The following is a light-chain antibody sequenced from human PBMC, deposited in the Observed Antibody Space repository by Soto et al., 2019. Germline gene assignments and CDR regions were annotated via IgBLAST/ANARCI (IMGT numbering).Light chain of an antibody. CDR3: NSHTISSTLV. J-gene: IGLJ3*02. CDR2: EDR. Sequence: QSALTQPASVSESPGQSITISCTGTSNDVANNKFVSWYQQSPGKGPKLLIYEDRRRPPGVSNRFFGSKSGNTASLTISGLQAEDEADYYCNSHTISSTLVFGGGTKLTVL. CDR1: SNDVANNKF. V-gene: IGLV2-14*02.